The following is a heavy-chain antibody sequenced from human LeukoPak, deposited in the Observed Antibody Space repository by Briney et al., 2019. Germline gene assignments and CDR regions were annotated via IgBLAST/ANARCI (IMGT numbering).Heavy chain of an antibody. CDR3: ARDSGYWLY. D-gene: IGHD3-22*01. Sequence: SETLSLTCTVSGGSISGSYHYWGWIRQPPGKGLEWIGNIYYGGSTYYNPSLKSRVTISVDTSKNQFSLKLTSVTSADTAVYFCARDSGYWLYWGQGTLVTVSS. CDR2: IYYGGST. V-gene: IGHV4-39*07. J-gene: IGHJ4*02. CDR1: GGSISGSYHY.